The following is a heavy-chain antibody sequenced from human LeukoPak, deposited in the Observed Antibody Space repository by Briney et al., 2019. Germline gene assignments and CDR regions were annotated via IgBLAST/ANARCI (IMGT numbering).Heavy chain of an antibody. Sequence: GGSLRLSCTVSGFTVSSNSMSWVRQAPGRGLEWVSFIYTTGRTHDSDSVKGRFTISRDSSKNTLYLQMNSLRAEDTAVYYCARRAGDYSHPYDYWGQGTLVTVSS. J-gene: IGHJ4*02. D-gene: IGHD3-22*01. CDR2: IYTTGRT. CDR1: GFTVSSNS. V-gene: IGHV3-53*01. CDR3: ARRAGDYSHPYDY.